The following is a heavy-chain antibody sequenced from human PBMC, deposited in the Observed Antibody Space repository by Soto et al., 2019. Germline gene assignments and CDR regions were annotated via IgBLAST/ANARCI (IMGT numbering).Heavy chain of an antibody. CDR3: ARDSRRYGSGSYYDY. CDR2: INPNSGGT. J-gene: IGHJ4*02. D-gene: IGHD3-10*01. V-gene: IGHV1-2*02. Sequence: ASVKVSCKASGYTFTGYYMHWVRQAPGQGLEWMGWINPNSGGTNYAQKFQGRVTMTRDTSISTAYMELSRLRSDDTAVYYCARDSRRYGSGSYYDYWGQGTLVTVSS. CDR1: GYTFTGYY.